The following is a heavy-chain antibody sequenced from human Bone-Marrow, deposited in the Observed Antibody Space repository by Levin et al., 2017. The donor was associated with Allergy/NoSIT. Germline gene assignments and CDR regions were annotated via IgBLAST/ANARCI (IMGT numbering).Heavy chain of an antibody. Sequence: PGGSLRLSCAASGVTFSHVWMNWVRQAPGKGLEWVGRIKSNSGGGTTDYAAPVKGRFTISRDDSKDTLYLQMNSLKTEDTAVYYCTTGGGVGVIDLWGQGTLVTVSS. CDR1: GVTFSHVW. D-gene: IGHD3-16*01. CDR2: IKSNSGGGTT. J-gene: IGHJ5*02. V-gene: IGHV3-15*07. CDR3: TTGGGVGVIDL.